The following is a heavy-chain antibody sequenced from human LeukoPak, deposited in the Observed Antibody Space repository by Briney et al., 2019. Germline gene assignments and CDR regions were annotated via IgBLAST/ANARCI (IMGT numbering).Heavy chain of an antibody. V-gene: IGHV4-61*02. CDR2: IYTSGST. Sequence: SETLSLTCTVSGGSVSSGSYYWSWIRQPAGKGLEWIGRIYTSGSTNYNPSLKSRVTISVDTSKNQFSLKPSSVTAADTAVYYCARGGEQQLVTYFDYWGQEPWSPSPQ. CDR1: GGSVSSGSYY. CDR3: ARGGEQQLVTYFDY. J-gene: IGHJ4*01. D-gene: IGHD6-13*01.